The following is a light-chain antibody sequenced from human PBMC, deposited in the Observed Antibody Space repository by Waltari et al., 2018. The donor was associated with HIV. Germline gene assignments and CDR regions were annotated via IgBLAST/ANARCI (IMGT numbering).Light chain of an antibody. J-gene: IGLJ1*01. V-gene: IGLV1-40*01. Sequence: QSVLTQPPSVSGAPGQRVPISCTGSSPNIGAGSDVHWFQQLPGTAPKLLIYGNTNRPSGVPDRFSGSKSGTSASLAITGLQAEDEGDYYCQSYDSGLSAYVFGTGTKVTVL. CDR3: QSYDSGLSAYV. CDR1: SPNIGAGSD. CDR2: GNT.